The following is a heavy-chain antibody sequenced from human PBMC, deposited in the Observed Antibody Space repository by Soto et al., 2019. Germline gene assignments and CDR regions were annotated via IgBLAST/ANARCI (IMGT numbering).Heavy chain of an antibody. D-gene: IGHD3-3*01. J-gene: IGHJ4*02. CDR2: IYYSGST. V-gene: IGHV4-59*01. CDR3: AVYDFWSGYFDY. CDR1: GGSISSYY. Sequence: SETLSLTCTVSGGSISSYYWSWIRQPPGKGLEWIGYIYYSGSTNYNPSLKSRVTISVDTSKNQFSLKLSSVTAADTAVYYCAVYDFWSGYFDYWGQGTLVTVSS.